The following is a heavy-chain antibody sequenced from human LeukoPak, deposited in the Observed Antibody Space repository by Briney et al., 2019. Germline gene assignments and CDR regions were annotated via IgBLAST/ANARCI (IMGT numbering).Heavy chain of an antibody. CDR3: ARAGVAGKFDY. CDR2: ISSSGSTI. V-gene: IGHV3-48*03. Sequence: PGGSLRHACAASGFTFSSYEMNWVRQAPGKGLEWVSYISSSGSTIYYADSVKGRFTISRDNAKNSLYLQMNSLRAEDTAVYYCARAGVAGKFDYWGQGTLVTVSS. CDR1: GFTFSSYE. J-gene: IGHJ4*02. D-gene: IGHD6-19*01.